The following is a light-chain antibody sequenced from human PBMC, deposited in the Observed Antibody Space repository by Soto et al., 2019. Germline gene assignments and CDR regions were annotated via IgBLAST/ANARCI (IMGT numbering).Light chain of an antibody. CDR2: GSS. J-gene: IGKJ5*01. CDR1: QSVSSS. Sequence: ERVVRRSTDRMSVAQGKSVALGCRASQSVSSSLAWYQQKPGQAPRLLIYGSSTRATGVPARFSGSGSGTDFSLTIRNLEPEDFAVYDCQQRLTAITFGQGTRLEIK. V-gene: IGKV3-15*01. CDR3: QQRLTAIT.